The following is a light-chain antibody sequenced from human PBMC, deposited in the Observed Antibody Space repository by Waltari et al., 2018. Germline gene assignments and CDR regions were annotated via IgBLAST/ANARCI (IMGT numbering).Light chain of an antibody. CDR1: SSDVGGYNY. CDR2: DAS. Sequence: QSALTQPRPVSGSPGQSVPISCTRTSSDVGGYNYVSCYQQHPGKDPKLMIYDASKRPSGVPDRFSGSKSGNTASLTISGLQAEDEADYYCCSYAGSYTLGVFGTGTKVTVL. V-gene: IGLV2-11*01. CDR3: CSYAGSYTLGV. J-gene: IGLJ1*01.